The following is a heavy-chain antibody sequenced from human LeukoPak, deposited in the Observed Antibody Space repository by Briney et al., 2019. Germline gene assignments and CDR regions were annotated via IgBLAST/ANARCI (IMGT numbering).Heavy chain of an antibody. J-gene: IGHJ4*02. V-gene: IGHV3-30*18. CDR3: AKDGGVTGTFDY. D-gene: IGHD3-16*01. CDR1: GFTFSSYG. Sequence: GGSLRLSCAASGFTFSSYGMHWVRQAPGKGLEWVAVISYDGSNKYYADSVQGRFTISRDNSENTLFLQMNSLRAEDTAVYYCAKDGGVTGTFDYWGQGTLVTVSS. CDR2: ISYDGSNK.